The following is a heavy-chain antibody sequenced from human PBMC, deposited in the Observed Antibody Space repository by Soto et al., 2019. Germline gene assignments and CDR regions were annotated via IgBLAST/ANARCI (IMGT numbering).Heavy chain of an antibody. CDR1: GDSISSYY. CDR2: IYYSGST. J-gene: IGHJ6*02. Sequence: PSETLSLTCTASGDSISSYYWSWIRQPPGKGLEWIGYIYYSGSTNYNPSLKSRVTISVDTSKNQFSLNLSSVTAADTAVYYCASSNIAAAGFYYYGMDVWGRGTTVTVSS. V-gene: IGHV4-59*01. CDR3: ASSNIAAAGFYYYGMDV. D-gene: IGHD6-13*01.